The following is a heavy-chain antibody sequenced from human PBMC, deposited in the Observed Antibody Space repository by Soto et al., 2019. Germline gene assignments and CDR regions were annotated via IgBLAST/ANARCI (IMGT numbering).Heavy chain of an antibody. CDR2: ISHDGSSK. CDR1: GFIFSGYG. Sequence: QVPLVESGGGVVQPGRSLRLACAASGFIFSGYGMHWVRQAPGKGLEWVAVISHDGSSKFYADSVKGRFTISRDNSMNTLYLELSSLRPDDTAVYYCAKERVVRGVTDYWGQGTLVTVYS. CDR3: AKERVVRGVTDY. V-gene: IGHV3-30*18. J-gene: IGHJ4*02. D-gene: IGHD3-10*01.